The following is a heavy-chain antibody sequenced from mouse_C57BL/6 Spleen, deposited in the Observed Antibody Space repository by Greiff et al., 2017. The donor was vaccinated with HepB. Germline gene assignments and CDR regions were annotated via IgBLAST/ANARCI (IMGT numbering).Heavy chain of an antibody. V-gene: IGHV1-7*01. Sequence: VQLQESGAELAKPGASVKLSCKASGYTFTSYWMHWVKQRPGQGLEWIGYINPSSGYTKYNQKFKDKATLTADKSSSTAYMQLSSLTYEDSAVYYCARRPVVADYAMDYWGQGTSVTVSS. CDR2: INPSSGYT. CDR3: ARRPVVADYAMDY. CDR1: GYTFTSYW. J-gene: IGHJ4*01. D-gene: IGHD1-1*01.